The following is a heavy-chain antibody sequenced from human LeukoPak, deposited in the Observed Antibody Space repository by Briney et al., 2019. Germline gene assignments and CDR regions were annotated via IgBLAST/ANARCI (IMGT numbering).Heavy chain of an antibody. CDR1: GGTFSSYA. V-gene: IGHV1-69*05. D-gene: IGHD5-24*01. J-gene: IGHJ4*02. CDR2: IIPIFGTA. CDR3: ARGGDGHDKGGYFDY. Sequence: ASVKVSCKASGGTFSSYAISWVRQAPGQGLEWMGGIIPIFGTANYAQKFQGRVTITTDESTSTAYMELSSLRSEDTAVYYCARGGDGHDKGGYFDYWGQGTLVTVSS.